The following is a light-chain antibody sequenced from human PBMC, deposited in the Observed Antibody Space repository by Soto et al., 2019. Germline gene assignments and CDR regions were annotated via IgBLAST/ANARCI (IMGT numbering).Light chain of an antibody. J-gene: IGKJ1*01. CDR2: GAS. Sequence: EIVLTQSPGTLSLSPGERATLSCRASQSVSSSYLAWYQQKPGQAPRLLIYGASSRATGIPDRFSGSGSGTDCTLTISRLEPEYFAVYYCQQYGSSSWTFGQGTKVEIK. CDR1: QSVSSSY. V-gene: IGKV3-20*01. CDR3: QQYGSSSWT.